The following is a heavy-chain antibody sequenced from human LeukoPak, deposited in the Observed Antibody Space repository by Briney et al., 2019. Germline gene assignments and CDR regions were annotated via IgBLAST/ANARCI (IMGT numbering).Heavy chain of an antibody. CDR3: TRLPGDCSGGSCYSNYFDY. J-gene: IGHJ4*02. D-gene: IGHD2-15*01. V-gene: IGHV3-73*01. CDR1: GFTFSGSA. CDR2: IRSKANSYAT. Sequence: PGGSLKLSCAASGFTFSGSAMHWVRQASGKGLEWVGRIRSKANSYATAYAASVKGRFTISRDVSKNTAYLQMNSLKTEDTAVYYCTRLPGDCSGGSCYSNYFDYWGQGTLVTVSS.